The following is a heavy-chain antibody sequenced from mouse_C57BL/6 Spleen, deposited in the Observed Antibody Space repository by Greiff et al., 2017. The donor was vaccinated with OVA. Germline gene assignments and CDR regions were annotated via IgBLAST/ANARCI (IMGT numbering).Heavy chain of an antibody. CDR2: IDPSDSET. CDR3: ARDNYGSSSKGGYFDY. CDR1: GYTFTSYW. D-gene: IGHD1-1*01. V-gene: IGHV1-52*01. J-gene: IGHJ2*01. Sequence: QVQLKQPGAELVRPGSSVKLSCKASGYTFTSYWMHWVKQRPIQGLEWIGNIDPSDSETHYNQKFKDKATLTVDKSSSTAYMQLSSLTSEDSAVYYCARDNYGSSSKGGYFDYWGQGTTLTVSS.